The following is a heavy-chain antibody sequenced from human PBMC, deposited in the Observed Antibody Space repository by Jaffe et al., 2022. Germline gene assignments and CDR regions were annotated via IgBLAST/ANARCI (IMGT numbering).Heavy chain of an antibody. J-gene: IGHJ3*02. CDR2: IYPGDSDT. V-gene: IGHV5-51*03. Sequence: EVQLVQSGAEVKKPGESLKISCKGSGYSFTSYWIGWVRQMPGKGLEWMGIIYPGDSDTRYSPSFQGQVTISADKSISTAYLQWSSLKASDTAMYYCVSPYYYDSSGLQGDAFDIWGQGTMVTVSS. CDR3: VSPYYYDSSGLQGDAFDI. D-gene: IGHD3-22*01. CDR1: GYSFTSYW.